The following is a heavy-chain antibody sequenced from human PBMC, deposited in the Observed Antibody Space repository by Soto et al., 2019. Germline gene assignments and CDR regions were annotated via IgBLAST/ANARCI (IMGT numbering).Heavy chain of an antibody. CDR3: ARDRPQRFGELSTEHYYYYYGMDV. J-gene: IGHJ6*02. D-gene: IGHD3-10*01. CDR2: ISYDGSNK. V-gene: IGHV3-30-3*01. CDR1: GFTFSSYA. Sequence: QVQLVESGGGVVQPGRSLRLSCAASGFTFSSYAMHWVRQAPGKGLEWVAVISYDGSNKYYADSVKGRFTISRDNSKNTLYLQRNSLRAEDTAVYYCARDRPQRFGELSTEHYYYYYGMDVWGQGTTVTVSS.